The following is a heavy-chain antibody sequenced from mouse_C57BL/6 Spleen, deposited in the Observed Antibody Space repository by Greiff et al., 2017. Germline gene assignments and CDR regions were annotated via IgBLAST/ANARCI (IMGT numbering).Heavy chain of an antibody. CDR1: GFTFSSYA. V-gene: IGHV5-4*03. Sequence: EVKLMESGGGLVMPGGSLKLSCAASGFTFSSYAMSWVRQTPEKRLEWVATISDGGSYTYYPDNVKGRFTFSRDKSKNNLDQQMSNLKTEDTAMYYCARRERGREYFDYWGQGTTLTVSS. D-gene: IGHD4-1*01. J-gene: IGHJ2*01. CDR2: ISDGGSYT. CDR3: ARRERGREYFDY.